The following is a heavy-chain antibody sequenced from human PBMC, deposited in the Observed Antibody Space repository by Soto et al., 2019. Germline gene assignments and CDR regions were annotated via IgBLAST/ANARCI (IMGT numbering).Heavy chain of an antibody. D-gene: IGHD3-16*01. CDR3: ATATAIGDYPTYRYFDL. Sequence: QVQLVQSGAEVKKPGASVKVSCKVSGYTLTELSMHWVRQAPGKGLEWMGGFDPEDGETIYAQKFQGRVTMTEDTCTDTAYMGLSSLRSEDTAVYYGATATAIGDYPTYRYFDLWGRGTLVTVSS. J-gene: IGHJ2*01. CDR1: GYTLTELS. CDR2: FDPEDGET. V-gene: IGHV1-24*01.